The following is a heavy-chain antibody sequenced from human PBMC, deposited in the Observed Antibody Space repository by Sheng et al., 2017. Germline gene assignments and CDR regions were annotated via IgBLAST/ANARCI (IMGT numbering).Heavy chain of an antibody. Sequence: QVQLVQSGAEVKKPGSSVKVSCKASGGTFSSYAISWVRQAPGQGLEWMGGIIPIFGTANYVDSVKGRFRISRDNSRNIVYLQMNSLRVEDTATYFCAVNRAWGHGTLVTVSS. J-gene: IGHJ4*01. CDR3: AVNRA. CDR1: GGTFSSYA. CDR2: IIPIFGTA. V-gene: IGHV1-69*06.